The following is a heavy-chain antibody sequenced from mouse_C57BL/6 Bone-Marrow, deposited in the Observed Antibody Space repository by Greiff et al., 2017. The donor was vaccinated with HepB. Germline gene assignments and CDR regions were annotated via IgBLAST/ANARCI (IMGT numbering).Heavy chain of an antibody. CDR2: IRSKSNNYAT. V-gene: IGHV10-1*01. Sequence: EVQVVESGGGLVQPKGSLKLSCAASGFSFNTYAMNWVRQAPGKGLEWVARIRSKSNNYATYYADSVKDRFTISRDDSESMLYLQMNNLKTEDTAMYYCVRHGGRFAYWGQGTLVTVSA. CDR3: VRHGGRFAY. J-gene: IGHJ3*01. CDR1: GFSFNTYA. D-gene: IGHD1-1*02.